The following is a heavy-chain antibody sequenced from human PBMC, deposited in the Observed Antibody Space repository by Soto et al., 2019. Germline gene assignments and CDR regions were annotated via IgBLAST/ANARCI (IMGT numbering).Heavy chain of an antibody. CDR2: IYPAGPT. V-gene: IGHV3-53*01. CDR1: GFTVSGMF. Sequence: AGGSLRFSCAASGFTVSGMFMNWVRQAPGKGLEWVSVIYPAGPTYYADSVKGRFTISRDNSKNTLLLQLNNLRAEDTAVYYCARDADSSGLHYWGQGILVTVSS. J-gene: IGHJ4*02. CDR3: ARDADSSGLHY. D-gene: IGHD6-19*01.